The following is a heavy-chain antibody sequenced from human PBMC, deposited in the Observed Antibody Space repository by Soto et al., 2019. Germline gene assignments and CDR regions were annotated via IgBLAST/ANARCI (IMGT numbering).Heavy chain of an antibody. CDR3: ARHHVERYCSSTSCQELSNWFDP. CDR2: IYYSGST. Sequence: SETLSLTCTVSGGSISSYYWSWIRQPPGKGLEWIGYIYYSGSTNYNPSLKSRVTISVDTSKNQFSLKLSSVTAADTAVYYCARHHVERYCSSTSCQELSNWFDPWGQGTLVTVSS. CDR1: GGSISSYY. V-gene: IGHV4-59*08. D-gene: IGHD2-2*01. J-gene: IGHJ5*02.